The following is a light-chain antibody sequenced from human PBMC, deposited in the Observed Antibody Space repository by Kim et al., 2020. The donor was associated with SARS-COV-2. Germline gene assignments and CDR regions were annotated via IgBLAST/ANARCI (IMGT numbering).Light chain of an antibody. CDR3: SSYTTHTSPVL. V-gene: IGLV2-14*03. CDR1: SSAVGPYNF. CDR2: DIN. Sequence: QSITISCTGTSSAVGPYNFVSWYQLHPGDAPKLIIYDINNRPSGVSNRFSASKFANTASLTISGLQTEDEAHYYCSSYTTHTSPVLFGGGTQLTVL. J-gene: IGLJ2*01.